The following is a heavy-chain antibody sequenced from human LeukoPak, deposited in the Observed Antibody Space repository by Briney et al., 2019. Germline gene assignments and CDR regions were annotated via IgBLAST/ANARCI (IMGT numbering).Heavy chain of an antibody. CDR3: ANLPTGYSSGWPLDY. Sequence: TGGSLRLSCAASGFTFSSYAMSWVRQAPGKGLEWVSAISGSGGSTYYADSVKGRFTISRDNSKNTLYLQMNSLRAEDTAVYYCANLPTGYSSGWPLDYWGQGTLVTVSS. J-gene: IGHJ4*02. D-gene: IGHD6-19*01. V-gene: IGHV3-23*01. CDR2: ISGSGGST. CDR1: GFTFSSYA.